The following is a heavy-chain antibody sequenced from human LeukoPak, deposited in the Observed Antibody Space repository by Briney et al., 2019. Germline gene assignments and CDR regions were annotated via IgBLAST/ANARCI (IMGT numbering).Heavy chain of an antibody. CDR3: ARQDHGSYDY. D-gene: IGHD3-10*01. Sequence: GESLKISWKGSGYSFTTYWVVWVRQMPGKGLEWMGIIYPGDSDTRYSPPFQGQGTIAADRSINTAYLQWTSLTASDTAMYYCARQDHGSYDYWGQGTLVTVSS. CDR2: IYPGDSDT. CDR1: GYSFTTYW. J-gene: IGHJ4*02. V-gene: IGHV5-51*01.